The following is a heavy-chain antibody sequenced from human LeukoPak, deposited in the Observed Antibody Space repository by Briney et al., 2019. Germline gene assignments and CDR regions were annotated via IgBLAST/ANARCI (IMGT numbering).Heavy chain of an antibody. D-gene: IGHD3-22*01. CDR2: IYHSGST. J-gene: IGHJ5*02. CDR3: ARDEGYDSSGYYYVNWFDP. Sequence: SETLSLTCTVSGYSISSGYYWGWIRQPPGKGLEWIGSIYHSGSTYYNPSLKSRVTISVDTSKNQFSLKLSSVTAADTAVYYCARDEGYDSSGYYYVNWFDPWGQGTLVTVSS. CDR1: GYSISSGYY. V-gene: IGHV4-38-2*02.